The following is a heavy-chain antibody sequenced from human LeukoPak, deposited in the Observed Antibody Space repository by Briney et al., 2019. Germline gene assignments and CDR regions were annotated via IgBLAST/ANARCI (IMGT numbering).Heavy chain of an antibody. V-gene: IGHV3-21*01. CDR2: ISSSSTYI. D-gene: IGHD1-14*01. J-gene: IGHJ4*02. CDR1: GFTISSYS. Sequence: GGSLRLSCAASGFTISSYSMNWVRQAPGKGLEWVSSISSSSTYIYYADSVKGRFTISRDNAKNSLYLQMNSLRDEDTAVYYCARGSPNLFDYWGQGTLVTVSS. CDR3: ARGSPNLFDY.